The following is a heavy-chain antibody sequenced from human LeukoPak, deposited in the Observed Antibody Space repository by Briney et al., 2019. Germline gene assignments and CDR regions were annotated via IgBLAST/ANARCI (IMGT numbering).Heavy chain of an antibody. CDR3: AIHGGGTIRIEAFDV. Sequence: GTLCLSSAASGFTLSSYEMNWVPQAPGQGLEWVSGISVDGRDIFYADAVKGRFTISRDNSKNTLYLQMNSLRDEDTALYYCAIHGGGTIRIEAFDVWGQGTMVTISS. V-gene: IGHV3-23*01. CDR1: GFTLSSYE. J-gene: IGHJ3*01. D-gene: IGHD3-3*01. CDR2: ISVDGRDI.